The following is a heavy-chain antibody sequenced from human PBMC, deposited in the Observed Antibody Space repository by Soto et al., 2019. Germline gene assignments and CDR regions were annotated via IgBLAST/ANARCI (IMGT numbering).Heavy chain of an antibody. V-gene: IGHV3-23*03. CDR3: TKDRHPDGIWSFDC. J-gene: IGHJ4*02. CDR1: GFTFGTYT. Sequence: LQLLESGGNLVHPGGSLTLSCAAAGFTFGTYTMSWVRQAPEKGPEWVAGFYGGGSTSTFYADSVKGRFTISRDNSQNMVFLQMNSLRVEDTAVYYCTKDRHPDGIWSFDCWGRGTLVTVSS. CDR2: FYGGGSTST. D-gene: IGHD3-3*01.